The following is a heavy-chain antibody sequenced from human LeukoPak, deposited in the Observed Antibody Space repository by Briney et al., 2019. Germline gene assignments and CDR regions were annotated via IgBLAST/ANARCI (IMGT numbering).Heavy chain of an antibody. CDR1: GFTFSSYW. J-gene: IGHJ5*02. CDR3: VRKRTEAVAGHNWFDP. CDR2: IKQDGSEK. Sequence: PGGSLRLSCAASGFTFSSYWMIWVRHAPGKGLEWVANIKQDGSEKYYVDSVKGRFTISRDNAKNSLYLQMNSLRAEDTAMYYCVRKRTEAVAGHNWFDPWGQGTLVTVSS. D-gene: IGHD6-19*01. V-gene: IGHV3-7*01.